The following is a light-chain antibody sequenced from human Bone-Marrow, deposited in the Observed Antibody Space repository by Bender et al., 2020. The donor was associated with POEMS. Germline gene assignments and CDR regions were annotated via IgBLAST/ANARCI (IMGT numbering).Light chain of an antibody. CDR2: DVT. CDR1: SNDIGGSNY. V-gene: IGLV2-14*01. J-gene: IGLJ1*01. CDR3: ASYGRGITPCYV. Sequence: QSAVTPPASVSGSPGQSITISCTGTSNDIGGSNYVSWYQQHPGKAPKLMIYDVTSRPSAGSSRFSGSKSGNVASLTISGLRAEDEADYYCASYGRGITPCYVFGTGTKVTVL.